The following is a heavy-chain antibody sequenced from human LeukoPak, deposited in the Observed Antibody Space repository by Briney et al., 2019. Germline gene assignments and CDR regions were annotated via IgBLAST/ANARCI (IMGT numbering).Heavy chain of an antibody. CDR1: VFTFSSYS. CDR2: ISSSSSYI. V-gene: IGHV3-21*01. CDR3: ARLVGATGIVDY. Sequence: GGSLRLSCAASVFTFSSYSMNAVRQAPGKGLEWVSSISSSSSYIYYADSVRGGFTISRDNAKNSLYLQMTSLRAEDTAVYYCARLVGATGIVDYWGQGTLVTVSP. J-gene: IGHJ4*02. D-gene: IGHD1-26*01.